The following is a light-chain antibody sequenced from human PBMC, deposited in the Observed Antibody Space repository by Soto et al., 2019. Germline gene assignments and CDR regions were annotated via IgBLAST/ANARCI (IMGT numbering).Light chain of an antibody. CDR3: SSYTSSGTLYV. V-gene: IGLV2-14*01. CDR1: SSDVGGYNY. J-gene: IGLJ1*01. CDR2: EVS. Sequence: ALTQPASVSGSPGQSITISCTGTSSDVGGYNYASWYQQHPGKAPKLMIYEVSNRPSGVSNRFSGSKSGNTASLTISGLQAEDEADYYCSSYTSSGTLYVFGTGTKVTVL.